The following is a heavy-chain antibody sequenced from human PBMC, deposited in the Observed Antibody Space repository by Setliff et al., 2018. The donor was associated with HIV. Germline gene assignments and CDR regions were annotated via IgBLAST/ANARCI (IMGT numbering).Heavy chain of an antibody. CDR2: IYYSGRT. CDR3: ARYCGGDCYPGAYYMDV. CDR1: GGSISSGGYY. D-gene: IGHD2-21*01. V-gene: IGHV4-31*03. J-gene: IGHJ6*03. Sequence: SETLSLTCTVSGGSISSGGYYWSWIRQHPGKGLEWIGYIYYSGRTYYNPSLKSRVTISVDTSEIQFSLKLSSVTAADTAVYYCARYCGGDCYPGAYYMDVWGKGTTVTVSS.